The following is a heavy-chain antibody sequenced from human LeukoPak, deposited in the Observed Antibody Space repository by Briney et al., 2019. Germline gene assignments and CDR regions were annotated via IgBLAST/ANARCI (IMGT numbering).Heavy chain of an antibody. Sequence: SETLSLTCAVYGGSFSGYYWSWIRQPPGKGLEWIGEINHSGSTNYNPSLKSRVTISVDTSKNQFSLKLSSVTAADTAVYYCARGPSWAYWGQGTLVTVSS. D-gene: IGHD6-13*01. CDR2: INHSGST. V-gene: IGHV4-34*01. CDR1: GGSFSGYY. CDR3: ARGPSWAY. J-gene: IGHJ4*02.